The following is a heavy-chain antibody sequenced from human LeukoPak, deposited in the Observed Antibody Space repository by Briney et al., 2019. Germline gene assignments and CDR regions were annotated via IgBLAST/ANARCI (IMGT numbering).Heavy chain of an antibody. V-gene: IGHV3-23*01. CDR1: GFTFSSYA. D-gene: IGHD1-26*01. CDR3: ARGPSGSSHYYYYYMDV. J-gene: IGHJ6*03. Sequence: GGSLRLSCGASGFTFSSYAMNWVRQAPGKGLEWVSAISGSGDSTYSADSVKGRFTISRDNSRNTLYLQMNSLRAEDTAVYYCARGPSGSSHYYYYYMDVWGKGTTVTVSS. CDR2: ISGSGDST.